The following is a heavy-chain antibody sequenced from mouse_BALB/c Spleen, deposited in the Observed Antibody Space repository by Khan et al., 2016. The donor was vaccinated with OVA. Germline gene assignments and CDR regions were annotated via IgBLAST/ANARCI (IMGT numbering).Heavy chain of an antibody. CDR2: IWGGGGT. V-gene: IGHV2-6-4*01. CDR3: ARAYYRYDGYYAMDY. Sequence: QVQLKESGPGLVAPSQSLSITCTVSGFSLSRYNLHWVRQPPGKGLEWLGMIWGGGGTDYNSTLKSRLSISKDNSKNQVFLKMNSLQTDDTAMYYCARAYYRYDGYYAMDYWGQGTSVTVSS. J-gene: IGHJ4*01. CDR1: GFSLSRYN. D-gene: IGHD2-14*01.